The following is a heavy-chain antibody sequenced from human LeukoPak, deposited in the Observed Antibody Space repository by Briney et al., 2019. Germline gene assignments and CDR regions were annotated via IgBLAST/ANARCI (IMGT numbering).Heavy chain of an antibody. D-gene: IGHD5-18*01. CDR1: NGSISSYY. CDR2: IYYSGNT. CDR3: ARRGYNYGQYYFDF. V-gene: IGHV4-59*01. Sequence: SETLSLTCTVSNGSISSYYWSWIRQPPGKGLEWIGYIYYSGNTKYSPPLKSRVTISVDTSKNQFSLKVSSVTATDTAVYYCARRGYNYGQYYFDFWGQGALVTVSS. J-gene: IGHJ4*02.